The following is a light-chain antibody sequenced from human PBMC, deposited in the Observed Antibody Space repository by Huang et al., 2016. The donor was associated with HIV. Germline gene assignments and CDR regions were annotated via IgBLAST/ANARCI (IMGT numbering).Light chain of an antibody. V-gene: IGKV1-33*01. CDR1: QDITNY. Sequence: DIQMTQSPSSLSASVGDRVTITCQASQDITNYLNWYQQKPGKAPKLLIFNASNLKTGVPSRFSGSGSGTEFTLTISSLQPEDVATYYCQHYDSLPPYTFGQGTKLEIK. J-gene: IGKJ2*01. CDR3: QHYDSLPPYT. CDR2: NAS.